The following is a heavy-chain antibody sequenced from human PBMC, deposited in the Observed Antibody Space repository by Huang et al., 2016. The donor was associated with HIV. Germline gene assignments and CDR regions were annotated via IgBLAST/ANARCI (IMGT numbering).Heavy chain of an antibody. CDR2: IISIFGTP. D-gene: IGHD1-1*01. CDR1: GGTFSSYA. CDR3: ARDRKYDNAWYWFDP. J-gene: IGHJ5*02. Sequence: QVQLVQSGAEVKKPGSSVRVSCEASGGTFSSYAINWVRQAPGQGLEWMGGIISIFGTPNYAQKFQGRVTITADESTSTAYMELSSLRSDDTAVYYCARDRKYDNAWYWFDPWGQGTLVTVSS. V-gene: IGHV1-69*01.